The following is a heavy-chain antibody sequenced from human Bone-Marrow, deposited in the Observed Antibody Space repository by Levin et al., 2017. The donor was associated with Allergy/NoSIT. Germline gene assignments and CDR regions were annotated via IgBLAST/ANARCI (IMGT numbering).Heavy chain of an antibody. CDR1: GDSITGYH. V-gene: IGHV4-59*01. Sequence: SETLSLTCSVSGDSITGYHWSWIRQPPGKGLEWIGYIYYNGSTYYNPSLKSRVTISLDTSKTQFSLKLTSVTAADTAVFYCARTRPLPPDDHYGMDVCGQGTTVTVSS. J-gene: IGHJ6*02. CDR3: ARTRPLPPDDHYGMDV. CDR2: IYYNGST. D-gene: IGHD3-3*01.